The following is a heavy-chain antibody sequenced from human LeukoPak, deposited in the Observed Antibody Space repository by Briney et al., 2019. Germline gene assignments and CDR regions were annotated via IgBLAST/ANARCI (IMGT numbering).Heavy chain of an antibody. CDR3: ARDWGDSSSLLSHYYYMDV. V-gene: IGHV1-69*13. J-gene: IGHJ6*03. D-gene: IGHD6-6*01. CDR2: IIPIFGTA. CDR1: GGTFSSYA. Sequence: ASVKVSCKASGGTFSSYAISWVRQAPGQGLEWMGGIIPIFGTANYAQKFQGRVTITADESTSTAYMELSSLRSEDTAVYYCARDWGDSSSLLSHYYYMDVWGNGTTVTVSS.